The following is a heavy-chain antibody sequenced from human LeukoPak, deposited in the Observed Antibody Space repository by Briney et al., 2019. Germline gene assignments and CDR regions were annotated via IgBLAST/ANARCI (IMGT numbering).Heavy chain of an antibody. CDR2: ISSSGSTI. V-gene: IGHV3-11*04. Sequence: GGSLRLSCAASGFTVSSNYMSWVRQAPGKGLEWVSYISSSGSTIYYADSVKGRFTISRDNAKNSLYLQMNSLRAEDTAVYYCVRDQGGAVSYWGQGTLVTVSS. D-gene: IGHD3-16*01. J-gene: IGHJ4*02. CDR1: GFTVSSNY. CDR3: VRDQGGAVSY.